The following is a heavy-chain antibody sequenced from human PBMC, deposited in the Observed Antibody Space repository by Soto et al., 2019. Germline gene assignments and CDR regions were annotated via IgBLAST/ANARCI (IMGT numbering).Heavy chain of an antibody. V-gene: IGHV4-34*01. CDR3: ARESHDSLTGPPWVWYFDL. CDR2: INDRGSI. D-gene: IGHD3-9*01. Sequence: QVQLQQWGAGPLRPLETLSLTCGVSGGSFSGYYWAWIRQSPVKGLEWIGEINDRGSINYNPSLKSRVRISVDTSKNHYSRNLRSVTAADTAVYYCARESHDSLTGPPWVWYFDLWGRGTLVTVSS. CDR1: GGSFSGYY. J-gene: IGHJ2*01.